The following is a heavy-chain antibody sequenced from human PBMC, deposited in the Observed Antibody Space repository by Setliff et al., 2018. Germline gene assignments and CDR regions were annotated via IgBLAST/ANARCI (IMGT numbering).Heavy chain of an antibody. J-gene: IGHJ6*03. CDR3: AREQWLDPPGYYYMDV. CDR2: IYIGGSA. D-gene: IGHD6-19*01. V-gene: IGHV4-4*07. Sequence: PSETLSLTCTVSGGSISSYYWSWIRQPAGKGLEWIGHIYIGGSANCSPSLKSRVTMSIDTSKNQFSLKLNSVTAADMAVYYCAREQWLDPPGYYYMDVWAKGTTVTVSS. CDR1: GGSISSYY.